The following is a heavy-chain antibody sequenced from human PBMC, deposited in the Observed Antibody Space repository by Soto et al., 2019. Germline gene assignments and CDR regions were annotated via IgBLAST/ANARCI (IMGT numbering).Heavy chain of an antibody. CDR2: IYYSGST. D-gene: IGHD1-1*01. Sequence: ASETLSLTCTVSGGSISSYYWSWIRQPPGKGLEWIGYIYYSGSTNYNPSLKSRVTISVDTSKNQFSLKLSSVTAADTAVYYCAIGTTGTTFGAFDIWGQGTMVTVSS. V-gene: IGHV4-59*01. CDR1: GGSISSYY. J-gene: IGHJ3*02. CDR3: AIGTTGTTFGAFDI.